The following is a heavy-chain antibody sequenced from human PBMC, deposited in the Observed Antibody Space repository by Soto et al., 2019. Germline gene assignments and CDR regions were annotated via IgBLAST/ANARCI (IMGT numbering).Heavy chain of an antibody. J-gene: IGHJ5*02. CDR1: GGSLFGDY. Sequence: SETRSLTCTVAGGSLFGDYCTWIRQPAGGALEWIGRINSDGNTNYSPSLKSRGTMSVDPSRKHFSLNIPSVPAAGTASYFCARARRLENWFDPWGPGIQVTVS. CDR2: INSDGNT. CDR3: ARARRLENWFDP. V-gene: IGHV4-4*07. D-gene: IGHD5-12*01.